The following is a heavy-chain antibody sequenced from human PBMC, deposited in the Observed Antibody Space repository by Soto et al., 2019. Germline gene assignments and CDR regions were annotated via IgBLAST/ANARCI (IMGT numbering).Heavy chain of an antibody. CDR3: VRVEAAAANGVDV. CDR1: GGSISRGGFY. CDR2: IYYSGST. V-gene: IGHV4-31*03. Sequence: QVQLQESGPGLVKPSQTLSLTCTVSGGSISRGGFYWSWIRQHPGKGLEWIGYIYYSGSTYYKPSLQSRVTISVDTSKNQFSLKLSSVTAADTALYYCVRVEAAAANGVDVWGQGTTVTVS. D-gene: IGHD6-13*01. J-gene: IGHJ6*02.